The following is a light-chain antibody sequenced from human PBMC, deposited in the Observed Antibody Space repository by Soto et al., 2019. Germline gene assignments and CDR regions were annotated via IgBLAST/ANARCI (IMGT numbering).Light chain of an antibody. V-gene: IGKV3-20*01. CDR1: QSVSTSF. CDR3: LHYDNSATWT. J-gene: IGKJ1*01. Sequence: EIVLTQSPGTLSLSPGERATLSCRASQSVSTSFLAWYQQKPGQAPRLLIYDASSRATGIPDRFSGSGSGTGFALTISRLEPEDFAVYYCLHYDNSATWTFGQGTKVDIK. CDR2: DAS.